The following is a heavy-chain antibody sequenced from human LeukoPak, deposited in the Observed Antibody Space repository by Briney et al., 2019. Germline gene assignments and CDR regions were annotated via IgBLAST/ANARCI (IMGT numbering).Heavy chain of an antibody. J-gene: IGHJ4*02. CDR1: GFTFSSYS. Sequence: GGSPRLSCAASGFTFSSYSMNWVRQAPGKGLEWVSSISSSSSYIHYADSVKGRFTISRDNAKNSLYLQMNSLRAEDTAVYYCARDGSIAARLYWGQGTLVTVSS. V-gene: IGHV3-21*01. CDR2: ISSSSSYI. CDR3: ARDGSIAARLY. D-gene: IGHD6-6*01.